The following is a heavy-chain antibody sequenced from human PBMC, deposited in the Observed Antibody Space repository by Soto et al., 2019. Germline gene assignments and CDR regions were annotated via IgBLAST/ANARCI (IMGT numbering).Heavy chain of an antibody. CDR1: GYTFTGYY. D-gene: IGHD2-15*01. CDR3: ARDGPVVVAATYYYYGMDV. CDR2: INPNSGGT. Sequence: ASVNVSCKASGYTFTGYYMHWVRQAPGQGLEWMGWINPNSGGTNYAQKFQGWVTMTRDTSISTAYMELSRLRSDDTAVYYCARDGPVVVAATYYYYGMDVWGQGTTVTVSS. V-gene: IGHV1-2*04. J-gene: IGHJ6*02.